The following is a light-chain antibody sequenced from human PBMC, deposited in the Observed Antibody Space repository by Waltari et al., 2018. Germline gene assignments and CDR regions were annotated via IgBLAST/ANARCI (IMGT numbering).Light chain of an antibody. CDR2: GAS. CDR3: QQYASSVLYT. Sequence: IVLTQSPGTLSLSPGDRASLSCKASQSLAKNYLAWDQHKPGQAPRLLIYGASSRAAGIPDRFSGSGSGTDFTLTISRLEPEDFAVYYCQQYASSVLYTFGQGTKLEIK. CDR1: QSLAKNY. J-gene: IGKJ2*01. V-gene: IGKV3-20*01.